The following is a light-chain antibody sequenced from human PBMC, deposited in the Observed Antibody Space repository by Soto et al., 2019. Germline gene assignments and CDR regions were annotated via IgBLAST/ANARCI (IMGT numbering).Light chain of an antibody. J-gene: IGLJ3*02. V-gene: IGLV6-57*01. CDR3: QSYDTDNWV. CDR1: SGNIASNY. CDR2: EDD. Sequence: NFMLTQPHSVSESPGKTITISCTRSSGNIASNYVQWYQQRPGSSPTTVIYEDDERPSGVPDRFSGSLDMSSNSASLTISGLKTEDEADYYGQSYDTDNWVFGGGTKLTVL.